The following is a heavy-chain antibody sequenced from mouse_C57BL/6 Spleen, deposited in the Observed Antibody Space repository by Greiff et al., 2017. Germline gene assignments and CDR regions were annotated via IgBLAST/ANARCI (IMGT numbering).Heavy chain of an antibody. CDR2: IDPSDSET. J-gene: IGHJ2*01. Sequence: QVQLKQPGAELVRPGSSVKLSCKASGYTFTSYWMHWVKQRPIQGLEWIGNIDPSDSETHYNQKFKDKATLTVDKSSSTAYMQLSSLTSEDSAVYYCARSGYSHYFDDWGQGTTLTVSS. CDR3: ARSGYSHYFDD. CDR1: GYTFTSYW. D-gene: IGHD2-3*01. V-gene: IGHV1-52*01.